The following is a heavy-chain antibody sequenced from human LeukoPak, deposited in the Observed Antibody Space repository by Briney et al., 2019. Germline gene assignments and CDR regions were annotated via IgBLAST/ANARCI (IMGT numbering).Heavy chain of an antibody. D-gene: IGHD2-2*02. Sequence: GRSLRLSCAASGSTFSSYGMHWVRQAPGKGLEWVAVISYDGSNKYYADSVKGRFTISRDNSKNTLYLQMNSLRAEDTAVYYCAKVADCSSTSCYTLDYWGQGTLVTVSS. CDR2: ISYDGSNK. CDR1: GSTFSSYG. J-gene: IGHJ4*02. V-gene: IGHV3-30*18. CDR3: AKVADCSSTSCYTLDY.